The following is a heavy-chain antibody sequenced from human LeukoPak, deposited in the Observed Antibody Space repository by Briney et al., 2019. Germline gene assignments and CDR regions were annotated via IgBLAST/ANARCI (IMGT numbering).Heavy chain of an antibody. CDR1: GGSISSSSYY. V-gene: IGHV4-39*01. Sequence: SETLSLTCTVSGGSISSSSYYWGWIRQPPGKGLEWIGSIYYSGSTYYNPSLKSRVTISVDTSKNQFSLKLSSVTAADTAVYYCARRQQWLLFFDLWGRGTLSLSPQ. CDR3: ARRQQWLLFFDL. J-gene: IGHJ2*01. CDR2: IYYSGST. D-gene: IGHD6-19*01.